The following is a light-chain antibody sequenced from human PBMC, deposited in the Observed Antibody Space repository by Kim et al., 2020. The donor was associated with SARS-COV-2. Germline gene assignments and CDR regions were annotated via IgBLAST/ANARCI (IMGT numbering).Light chain of an antibody. V-gene: IGLV1-51*01. CDR3: GTWDSSLGVWL. CDR2: DDT. J-gene: IGLJ3*02. Sequence: GPRVTNSCSRSSSNIGKHYVSWYQPFHGTAPTLLIYDDTKQPSGSPDRISGCKSGTSATLGITGLQTGDEADYYCGTWDSSLGVWLFGGGTQLTVL. CDR1: SSNIGKHY.